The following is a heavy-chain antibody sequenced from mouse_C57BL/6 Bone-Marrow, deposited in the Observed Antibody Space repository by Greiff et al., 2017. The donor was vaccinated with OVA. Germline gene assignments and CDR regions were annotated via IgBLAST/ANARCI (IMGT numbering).Heavy chain of an antibody. J-gene: IGHJ4*01. CDR1: GYTFTNYW. CDR2: IYPGGGYT. V-gene: IGHV1-63*01. CDR3: ARRPLTSYAMDY. Sequence: VQLQESGAELVRPGTSVKMSCKASGYTFTNYWIGWAKQRPGHGLEWIGDIYPGGGYTNYNEKFKGKATLTADKSSSTAYMQFSSLTSEDSAIYYCARRPLTSYAMDYWGQGTSVTVSS. D-gene: IGHD1-3*01.